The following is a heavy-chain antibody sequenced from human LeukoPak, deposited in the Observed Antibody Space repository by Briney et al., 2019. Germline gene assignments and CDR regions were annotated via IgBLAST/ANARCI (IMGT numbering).Heavy chain of an antibody. CDR2: ISSSSSYI. CDR3: AREGRVSGYDFDC. V-gene: IGHV3-21*01. Sequence: GGSLRLSCAASGFTFSSYSMNWVRQAPGKGLEWVSSISSSSSYIYYADSVKGLFTISRDNAKNSLYLQMNSLRAEDTAVYYCAREGRVSGYDFDCWGQGTLVTVSS. J-gene: IGHJ4*02. CDR1: GFTFSSYS. D-gene: IGHD5-12*01.